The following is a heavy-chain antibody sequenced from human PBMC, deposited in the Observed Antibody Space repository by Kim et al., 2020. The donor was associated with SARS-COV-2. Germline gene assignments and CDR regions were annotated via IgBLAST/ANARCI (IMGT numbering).Heavy chain of an antibody. CDR3: ARHAEGYYYDSSGST. Sequence: SETLSLTCTVSGGSISSSSYYWGWIRQPPGKGLEWIGSIYYSGSTYYNPSLKSRVTISVDTSKNQFSLKLSSVTAADTAVYYCARHAEGYYYDSSGSTWGQGTLVTVSS. D-gene: IGHD3-22*01. CDR2: IYYSGST. J-gene: IGHJ5*02. V-gene: IGHV4-39*01. CDR1: GGSISSSSYY.